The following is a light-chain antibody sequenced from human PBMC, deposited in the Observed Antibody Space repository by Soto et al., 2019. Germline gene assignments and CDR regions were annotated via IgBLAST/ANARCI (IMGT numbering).Light chain of an antibody. CDR3: QQYDKWPPWT. J-gene: IGKJ1*01. V-gene: IGKV3-15*01. Sequence: EIVLTQSPGTLSLSPGERATLSCRASQSVGSNLAWYQQRPGQPPRLLIYGGSTRATGFPARFSGSGSGTEFTLTISSLQAEDFAVYFCQQYDKWPPWTFGKGTKVDIK. CDR2: GGS. CDR1: QSVGSN.